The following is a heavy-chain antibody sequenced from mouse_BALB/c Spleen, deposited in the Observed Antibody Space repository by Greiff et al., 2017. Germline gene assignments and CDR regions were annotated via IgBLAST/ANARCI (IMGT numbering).Heavy chain of an antibody. J-gene: IGHJ3*01. CDR1: GYTFTDYE. V-gene: IGHV1-15*01. Sequence: VQLQESGAELVRPGASVTLSCKASGYTFTDYEMHWVKQTPVHGLEWIGAIDPETGGTAYNQKFKGKATLTADKSSSTAYMELRSLTSEDSAVYYCTRDYGSSSRFAYWGQGTLVTVSA. CDR2: IDPETGGT. D-gene: IGHD1-1*01. CDR3: TRDYGSSSRFAY.